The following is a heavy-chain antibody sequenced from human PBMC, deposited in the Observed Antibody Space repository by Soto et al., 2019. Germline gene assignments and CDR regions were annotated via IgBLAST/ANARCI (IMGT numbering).Heavy chain of an antibody. CDR3: ARDHPGIAAAGTACFDY. V-gene: IGHV6-1*01. CDR1: GDSVSSNSAA. Sequence: SQTLSLTCAISGDSVSSNSAAWNWIRQSPSRGLEWLGRTYYRSKWYNDYAVSVKSRITINQDTSKNQCSLQLNSVTPEDTAVYYCARDHPGIAAAGTACFDYWGQGTLVTVSS. CDR2: TYYRSKWYN. D-gene: IGHD6-13*01. J-gene: IGHJ4*02.